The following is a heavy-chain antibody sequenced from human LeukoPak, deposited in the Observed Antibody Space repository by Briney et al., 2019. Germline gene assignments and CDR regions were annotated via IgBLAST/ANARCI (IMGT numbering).Heavy chain of an antibody. CDR3: ARGVSYDYAGN. CDR1: GFTFDDYG. J-gene: IGHJ4*02. CDR2: INWNGGST. V-gene: IGHV3-20*04. D-gene: IGHD3-16*01. Sequence: GGSLRLSCAASGFTFDDYGMSWVRQAPGKGLEWVSGINWNGGSTGYADSVKGRFTISRDNAKNSLYLQMNSLRSEDTALYYCARGVSYDYAGNWGQGTLVTVSS.